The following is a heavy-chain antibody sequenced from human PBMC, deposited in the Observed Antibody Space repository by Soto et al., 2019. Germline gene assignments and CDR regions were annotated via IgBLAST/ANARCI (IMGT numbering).Heavy chain of an antibody. Sequence: PSETLSLTCAVYGGSFSGYYWSWIRQPPGKGLAWIGEINHSGSTNYKPSLKSRVTISVDTSKNQVSLKVNSVTAADTAVYYCARVNMGAFDIWGQGTMVT. CDR2: INHSGST. CDR3: ARVNMGAFDI. D-gene: IGHD3-10*01. V-gene: IGHV4-34*01. J-gene: IGHJ3*02. CDR1: GGSFSGYY.